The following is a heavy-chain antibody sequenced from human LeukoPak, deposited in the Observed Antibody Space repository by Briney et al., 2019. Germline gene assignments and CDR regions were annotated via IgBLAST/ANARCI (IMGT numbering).Heavy chain of an antibody. CDR2: VIPTYGTA. V-gene: IGHV1-69*13. D-gene: IGHD2-21*02. CDR1: GGTFSSCA. J-gene: IGHJ3*02. Sequence: SVKVSCKASGGTFSSCAVSWVRQAPGQGLEWMGGVIPTYGTANYAQKFQGRVTLTADESTDTAYPDLNSLSPGDTAGYYSARRVSGIVVVTPDDAFDIWGEGTMVTVSS. CDR3: ARRVSGIVVVTPDDAFDI.